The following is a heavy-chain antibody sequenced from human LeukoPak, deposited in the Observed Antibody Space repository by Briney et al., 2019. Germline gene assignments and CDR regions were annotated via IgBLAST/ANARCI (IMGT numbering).Heavy chain of an antibody. J-gene: IGHJ4*02. CDR2: IYHSGST. D-gene: IGHD3-22*01. CDR1: GGSISSGGYY. CDR3: ARDSSYDSSGFL. Sequence: SETLSLTCTVSGGSISSGGYYWSWIRQPPGKGLEWIGYIYHSGSTYYNPSLKSRVTISVDRSKNQFSLKLSSVTAADTAVYYCARDSSYDSSGFLWGQGTLVTVSS. V-gene: IGHV4-30-2*01.